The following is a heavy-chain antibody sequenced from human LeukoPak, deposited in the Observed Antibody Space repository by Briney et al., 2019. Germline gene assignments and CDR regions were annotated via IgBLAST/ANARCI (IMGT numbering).Heavy chain of an antibody. CDR3: AKDPNYYDSSGLSGF. J-gene: IGHJ4*02. CDR2: ISGNGGGT. CDR1: GFTFTSYA. V-gene: IGHV3-23*01. D-gene: IGHD3-22*01. Sequence: GGSLRLSCAASGFTFTSYAMSWVRQAPGKGLEWVSTISGNGGGTYYADSVKGRFTISRDNSKNTLYLQMNSLRAEDTAVYYCAKDPNYYDSSGLSGFWGQGTRVTVSS.